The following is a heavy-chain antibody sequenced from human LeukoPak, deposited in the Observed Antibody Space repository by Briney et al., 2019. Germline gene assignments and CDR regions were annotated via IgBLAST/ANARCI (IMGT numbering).Heavy chain of an antibody. CDR3: AKGGLRYFDWLDYFDY. CDR1: GFTFTSFA. Sequence: PGGSLRLSCAASGFTFTSFAMSWVRQAPGKGLEWVSTISRSGVATYYANSVKGRFTISRDNSKNTVYVQMNSLRAEDTAVYYCAKGGLRYFDWLDYFDYWGQGTLVTVSS. D-gene: IGHD3-9*01. V-gene: IGHV3-23*01. CDR2: ISRSGVAT. J-gene: IGHJ4*02.